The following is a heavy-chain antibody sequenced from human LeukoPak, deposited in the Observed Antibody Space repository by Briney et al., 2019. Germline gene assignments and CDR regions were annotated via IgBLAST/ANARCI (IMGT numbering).Heavy chain of an antibody. CDR3: ARDRWHDY. V-gene: IGHV3-21*01. Sequence: GGSLGLSCAASGFTFSSYNMNWVRQAPGKGLEWVSSIGSSSSYIYYADSVKGRFTISRDSAKNSLFLQMNSLRAEDTAVYYCARDRWHDYWGQGTLVTVSS. CDR1: GFTFSSYN. D-gene: IGHD2-15*01. J-gene: IGHJ4*02. CDR2: IGSSSSYI.